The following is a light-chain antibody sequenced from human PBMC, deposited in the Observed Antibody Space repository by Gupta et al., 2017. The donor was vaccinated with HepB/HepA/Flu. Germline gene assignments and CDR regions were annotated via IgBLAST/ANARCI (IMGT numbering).Light chain of an antibody. J-gene: IGKJ1*01. CDR2: KAS. V-gene: IGKV1-5*03. CDR1: QSVRTW. CDR3: QQEDNYPWT. Sequence: DIQMTQSPSSLSASLGDRVSITCRASQSVRTWVAWFQQKPGKAPKLLIYKASTVKSGVPSRFSGSGYGTDFTLTIDSRQPEDFANYYCQQEDNYPWTFGQGTKVEVK.